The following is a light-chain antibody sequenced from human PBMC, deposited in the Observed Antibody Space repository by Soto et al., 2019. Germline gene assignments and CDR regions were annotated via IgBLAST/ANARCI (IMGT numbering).Light chain of an antibody. Sequence: EIVMTQSPATLSVSPGERATLSCRASQGVSSNLAWYQQKRGQAPRLLIYGTSTRATGLPARFSGSGSGTEFTLTISSLQSEDFAVYYCQQYNNWPLTFGGGTKVEIK. V-gene: IGKV3-15*01. CDR2: GTS. CDR3: QQYNNWPLT. CDR1: QGVSSN. J-gene: IGKJ4*01.